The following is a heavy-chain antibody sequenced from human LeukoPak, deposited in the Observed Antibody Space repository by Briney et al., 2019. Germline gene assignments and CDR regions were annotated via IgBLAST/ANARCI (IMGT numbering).Heavy chain of an antibody. Sequence: PGGSLRLSCAASGFTFSSYGMSWVRQAPGKGLEWVSAISGSGGSTYYADSVKGRFTISRDNSKNTLYLQMNSLRAEDTAVYYCAKDPLGTAAKKYYFDYWGQGTLVTVSS. CDR1: GFTFSSYG. J-gene: IGHJ4*02. CDR3: AKDPLGTAAKKYYFDY. V-gene: IGHV3-23*01. D-gene: IGHD7-27*01. CDR2: ISGSGGST.